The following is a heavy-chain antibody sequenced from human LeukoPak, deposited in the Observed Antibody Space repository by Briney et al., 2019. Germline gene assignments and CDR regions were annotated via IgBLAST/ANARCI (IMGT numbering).Heavy chain of an antibody. CDR1: GFTFSSYG. J-gene: IGHJ4*02. D-gene: IGHD3-9*01. CDR2: IRYDGSNK. CDR3: ARGYYDILTGSYYFDY. Sequence: GGSLRLSCAASGFTFSSYGMHWVRQAPGKGLEWVAFIRYDGSNKYYADSVKGRFTISRDNSKNTLYLQMNSLRAEDTAVYYCARGYYDILTGSYYFDYWGQGTLVTVSS. V-gene: IGHV3-30*02.